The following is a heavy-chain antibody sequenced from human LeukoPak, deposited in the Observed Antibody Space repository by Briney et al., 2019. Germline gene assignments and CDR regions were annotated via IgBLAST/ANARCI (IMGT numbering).Heavy chain of an antibody. D-gene: IGHD6-19*01. CDR2: MNPNSGNT. V-gene: IGHV1-8*01. J-gene: IGHJ4*02. CDR1: GHTFTSYD. Sequence: ASVKVSCKASGHTFTSYDINWVRQATGQGLEWMGWMNPNSGNTGYAQKFQGRVTMTRNTSISTAYMELSSLRSEDTAVYYCARGLGGSGWPEHSFDYWGQGTLVTVSS. CDR3: ARGLGGSGWPEHSFDY.